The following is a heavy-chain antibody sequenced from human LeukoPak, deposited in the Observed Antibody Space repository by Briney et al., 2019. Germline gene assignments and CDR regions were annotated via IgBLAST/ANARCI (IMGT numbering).Heavy chain of an antibody. V-gene: IGHV1-69*06. CDR2: IIPIFGTA. CDR3: ARETRIAAACLEY. J-gene: IGHJ4*02. CDR1: GGTFSSYA. Sequence: SVKVSCKASGGTFSSYAISWVRQAPGQGLEWMGGIIPIFGTANYAQKFQGGVTITADKSTSTAYMELSSLRSEDTAVYYCARETRIAAACLEYWGQGTLVTVSS. D-gene: IGHD6-13*01.